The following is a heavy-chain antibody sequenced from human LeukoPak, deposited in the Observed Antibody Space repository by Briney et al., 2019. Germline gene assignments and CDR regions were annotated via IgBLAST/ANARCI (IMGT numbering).Heavy chain of an antibody. Sequence: SETLSLTCTVSGGSISSYYWSWIRQPAGKGLEWIGRIYTSGSTNYNPSLKSRVTMSVDTSKNQFSLKLSSVTAADTAVYYCARDYPDTAIPDYYYYYYMDVWGKGTTVTISS. CDR1: GGSISSYY. V-gene: IGHV4-4*07. CDR3: ARDYPDTAIPDYYYYYYMDV. D-gene: IGHD5-18*01. CDR2: IYTSGST. J-gene: IGHJ6*03.